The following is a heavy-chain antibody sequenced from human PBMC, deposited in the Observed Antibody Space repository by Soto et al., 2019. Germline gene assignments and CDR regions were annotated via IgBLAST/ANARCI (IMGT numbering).Heavy chain of an antibody. CDR2: IIPIFGTA. V-gene: IGHV1-69*13. D-gene: IGHD3-9*01. Sequence: GASVKVSCKASGGTFSSYAISWVRQAPGQGLEWMGGIIPIFGTANYAQKFQGRVTITADESTSTAYMELSSLRSEDTAVYYCARAETYYDILTGPSTPYYYGMDVWGQGTTVTVSS. CDR3: ARAETYYDILTGPSTPYYYGMDV. CDR1: GGTFSSYA. J-gene: IGHJ6*02.